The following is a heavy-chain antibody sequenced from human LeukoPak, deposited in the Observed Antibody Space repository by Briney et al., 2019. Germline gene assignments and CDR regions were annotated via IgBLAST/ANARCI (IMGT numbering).Heavy chain of an antibody. CDR2: ISHTGSS. V-gene: IGHV4-38-2*02. J-gene: IGHJ4*02. CDR1: GYSISNGHY. D-gene: IGHD6-25*01. Sequence: SETLSLTCTVSGYSISNGHYWGWIRQPPGKGLEWIGSISHTGSSYYNPSLKSRVTISIDTSKNQFSLKLRSVTAADTAVYYCARSRGRLAQLDYWGQGTLVTVSS. CDR3: ARSRGRLAQLDY.